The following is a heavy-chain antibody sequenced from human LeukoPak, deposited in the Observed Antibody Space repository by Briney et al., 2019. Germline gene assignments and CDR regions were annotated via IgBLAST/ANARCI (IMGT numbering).Heavy chain of an antibody. V-gene: IGHV3-30-3*01. Sequence: GGSLRLSCAASGFTFSSYAMHWVRQAPGKGLEWVAVISYDGSNKYYADSVKGRFTISRDNSKNTLYLQMNSLRAEDTAVYYCAKDPGSHSDYWGQGTLVTVSS. CDR3: AKDPGSHSDY. CDR1: GFTFSSYA. D-gene: IGHD1-26*01. J-gene: IGHJ4*02. CDR2: ISYDGSNK.